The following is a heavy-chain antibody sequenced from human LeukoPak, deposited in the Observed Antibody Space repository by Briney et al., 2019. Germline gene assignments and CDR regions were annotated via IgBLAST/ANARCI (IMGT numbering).Heavy chain of an antibody. D-gene: IGHD6-19*01. V-gene: IGHV4-4*09. CDR1: GGSTSSYY. CDR3: ARQGGWVSSGWYPGWFDP. Sequence: SETLSLTCTVSGGSTSSYYWSWIRQPPGKGLEWIGYIYTSGSTNYNPSLKSRVTISVDTSKNQFSLKLSSVTAADTAVYYCARQGGWVSSGWYPGWFDPWGQGTLVTVSS. J-gene: IGHJ5*02. CDR2: IYTSGST.